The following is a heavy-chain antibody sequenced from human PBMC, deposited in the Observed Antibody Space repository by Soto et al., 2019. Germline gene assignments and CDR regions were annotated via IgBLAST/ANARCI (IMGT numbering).Heavy chain of an antibody. V-gene: IGHV1-24*01. CDR1: GYTLTELS. CDR2: FDPEDGET. J-gene: IGHJ5*02. Sequence: ASVKVSCKVSGYTLTELSMHWVRQAPGKGLEWMGGFDPEDGETIYAQKFQGRVTMTEDTSTNTAYMELSRLRSDDTAVYYCARRYINCSSTSCYESWFDPWGQGTLVTVSS. CDR3: ARRYINCSSTSCYESWFDP. D-gene: IGHD2-2*01.